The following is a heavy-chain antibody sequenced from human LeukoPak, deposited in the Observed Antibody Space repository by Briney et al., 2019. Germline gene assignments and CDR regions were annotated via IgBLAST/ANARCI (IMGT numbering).Heavy chain of an antibody. V-gene: IGHV3-7*01. CDR2: IKQDGSEK. CDR1: GFTFSSYW. J-gene: IGHJ6*02. CDR3: ARDHSDWHIWSGYYTYPYYYGMDV. D-gene: IGHD3-3*01. Sequence: PGGSLRLSCAASGFTFSSYWMSWVRQAPGKGLEWVANIKQDGSEKYYVDSVKGRFTISRDNAKNSLYLQMNSLRAEDTAVYYCARDHSDWHIWSGYYTYPYYYGMDVWGQGTTVTVSS.